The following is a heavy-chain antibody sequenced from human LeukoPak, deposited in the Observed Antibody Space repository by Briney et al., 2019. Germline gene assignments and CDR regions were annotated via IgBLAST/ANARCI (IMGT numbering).Heavy chain of an antibody. CDR3: ARAHDLDY. CDR2: ISYVGSNK. Sequence: GGSLRLSCAASGFTFSNYGMHWVRQAPGKGLEWVAVISYVGSNKYYADSVKGRFTISRDNSKNSLYLQMNSLRAEDTAVYYCARAHDLDYWGQGTLVTVSS. CDR1: GFTFSNYG. J-gene: IGHJ4*02. V-gene: IGHV3-30*03.